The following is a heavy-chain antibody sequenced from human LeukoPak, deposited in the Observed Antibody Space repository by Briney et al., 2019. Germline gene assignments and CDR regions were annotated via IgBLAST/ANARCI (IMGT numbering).Heavy chain of an antibody. J-gene: IGHJ4*02. CDR1: GFTFSSYG. CDR2: ISYDGSNK. D-gene: IGHD2-15*01. CDR3: AKDTDIVVVVADTAFDY. Sequence: GRSLRLSCAASGFTFSSYGMRWVRQAPGKGLEWVAVISYDGSNKYYADSVKGRFTISRDNSKNTLYLQMNSLRAEDTAVYYCAKDTDIVVVVADTAFDYWGQGTLVTVSS. V-gene: IGHV3-30*18.